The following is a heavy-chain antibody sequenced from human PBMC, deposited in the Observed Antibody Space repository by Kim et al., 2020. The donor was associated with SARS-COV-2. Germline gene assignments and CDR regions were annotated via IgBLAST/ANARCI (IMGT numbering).Heavy chain of an antibody. Sequence: KGRFTISRDDSKSIAYLQMNSLKTEDTAVYYCTREGADYSSSWYIDAFDIWGQGTMVTVSS. J-gene: IGHJ3*02. CDR3: TREGADYSSSWYIDAFDI. D-gene: IGHD6-13*01. V-gene: IGHV3-49*02.